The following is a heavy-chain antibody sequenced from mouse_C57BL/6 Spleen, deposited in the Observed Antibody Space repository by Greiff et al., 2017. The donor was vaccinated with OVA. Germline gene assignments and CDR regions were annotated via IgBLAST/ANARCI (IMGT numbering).Heavy chain of an antibody. CDR3: AINYYGSSPWYFDV. CDR2: IYPRSGNT. Sequence: QVQLKESGAELARPGASVKLSCKASGYTFTSYGISWVKQRTGQGLEWIGEIYPRSGNTYYNEKFKGKATLTADKSSSTAYMELRSLTSEDSAVYFCAINYYGSSPWYFDVWGTGTTVTASS. CDR1: GYTFTSYG. D-gene: IGHD1-1*01. J-gene: IGHJ1*03. V-gene: IGHV1-81*01.